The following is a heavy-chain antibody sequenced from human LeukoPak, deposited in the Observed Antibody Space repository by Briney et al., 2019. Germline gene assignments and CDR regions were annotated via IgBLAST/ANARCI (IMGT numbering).Heavy chain of an antibody. CDR2: INPSGGST. CDR3: ARSSPGEYFDY. J-gene: IGHJ4*02. Sequence: GASVKVSCKASGYTFTSYYMHWVRQAPGQGLEWMGIINPSGGSTSYAQKFQRRVTMTRDTSTSTVYMELSSLRSEDTAVYYCARSSPGEYFDYWGQGTLVTVSS. V-gene: IGHV1-46*01. CDR1: GYTFTSYY.